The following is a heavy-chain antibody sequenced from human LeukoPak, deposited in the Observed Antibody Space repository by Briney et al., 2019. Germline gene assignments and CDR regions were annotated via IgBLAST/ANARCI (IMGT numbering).Heavy chain of an antibody. J-gene: IGHJ4*02. CDR3: ARDLIAARASYYFDY. CDR1: GFTFSSYS. V-gene: IGHV3-48*01. Sequence: GGSLRLSCAASGFTFSSYSMNWVRQAPGKGLEWVSYINSSSSTIYYADSVKGRFTISRDNAKNSLYLQMNSLRAEDTAVYYCARDLIAARASYYFDYWGQGTLVTVSS. CDR2: INSSSSTI. D-gene: IGHD6-6*01.